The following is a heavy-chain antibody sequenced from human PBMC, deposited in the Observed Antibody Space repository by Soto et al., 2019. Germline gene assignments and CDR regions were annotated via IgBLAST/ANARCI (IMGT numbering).Heavy chain of an antibody. J-gene: IGHJ6*02. V-gene: IGHV3-66*01. CDR1: GFTVSSNY. CDR2: IYSGGST. Sequence: EVQLVESGGGLVQPGGSLRLSCAASGFTVSSNYMSWVRQAPGKGLEWVSVIYSGGSTYYADSVKGRFTISRDNPKNTLYLQMNSLRAEDTAVYYCARDRFGGSSMAVWGQGTTVTVSS. CDR3: ARDRFGGSSMAV. D-gene: IGHD3-16*01.